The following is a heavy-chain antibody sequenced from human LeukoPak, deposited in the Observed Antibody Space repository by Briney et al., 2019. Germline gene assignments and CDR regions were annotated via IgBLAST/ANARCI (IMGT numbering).Heavy chain of an antibody. J-gene: IGHJ5*02. V-gene: IGHV1-69*04. CDR3: ARDLGYCSSTSCQDSWFDP. D-gene: IGHD2-2*03. CDR2: IIPILGIA. Sequence: ASVKVSCKASGGTFSSYAISWVRQAPGQGLEWMGRIIPILGIANYAQKFQGRVTITADKSTSTAYMELSSLRSEDTAVYYCARDLGYCSSTSCQDSWFDPWGQGTLVTASS. CDR1: GGTFSSYA.